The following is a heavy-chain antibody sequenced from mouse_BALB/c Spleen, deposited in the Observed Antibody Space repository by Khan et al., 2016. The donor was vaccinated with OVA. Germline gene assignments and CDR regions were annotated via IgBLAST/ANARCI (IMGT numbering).Heavy chain of an antibody. Sequence: EVQLQQSGPELMKPGASVKISCKASGYSFTTYYMHWVKQSPGKSLEWIGYIDPFNGGNDYNQKFKGKATLTVDKSSSTAYMHLSSLTSEDSAVYYCARGTFDYWGQGTLVTGSA. CDR3: ARGTFDY. CDR2: IDPFNGGN. J-gene: IGHJ3*01. V-gene: IGHV1-34*01. D-gene: IGHD3-3*01. CDR1: GYSFTTYY.